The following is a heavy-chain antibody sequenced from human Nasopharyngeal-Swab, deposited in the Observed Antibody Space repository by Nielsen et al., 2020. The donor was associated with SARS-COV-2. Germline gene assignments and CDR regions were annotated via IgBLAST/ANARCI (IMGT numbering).Heavy chain of an antibody. D-gene: IGHD5-12*01. V-gene: IGHV3-48*03. CDR2: ISSSGSTI. CDR1: GFTFSSYE. CDR3: ARVSGYSGYDFYNWLDP. J-gene: IGHJ5*02. Sequence: GESLKISCAASGFTFSSYEMNWVRQAPGKGLEWVSYISSSGSTIYYADSVKGRFTISRDNAKNSLYLQMNSLRAEDTAVYYCARVSGYSGYDFYNWLDPWGQGTLVTVSS.